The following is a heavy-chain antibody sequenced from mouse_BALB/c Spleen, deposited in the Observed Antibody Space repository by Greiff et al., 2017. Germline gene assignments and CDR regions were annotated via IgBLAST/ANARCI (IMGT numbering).Heavy chain of an antibody. D-gene: IGHD1-1*01. CDR2: IYPGGGYT. Sequence: QVQLQQSGPELVKPGASVKVSCKASGYTFTNYWLGWVKQRPGHGLEWIGDIYPGGGYTNYNEKFKGKATLTADTSSSTAYMQLSSLTSEDSAVYFCARSGTTVVAKDYWGQGTTLTVSS. J-gene: IGHJ2*01. CDR3: ARSGTTVVAKDY. V-gene: IGHV1-63*02. CDR1: GYTFTNYW.